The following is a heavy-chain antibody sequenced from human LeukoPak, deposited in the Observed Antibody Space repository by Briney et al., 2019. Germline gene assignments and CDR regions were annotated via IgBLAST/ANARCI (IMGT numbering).Heavy chain of an antibody. CDR1: GYTFTSYD. D-gene: IGHD3-3*01. Sequence: GASVKVSCKASGYTFTSYDINCVRQAPGQGLEWMGWMNPNSGNTGYAQKFQGRVTMTRNSSISTAYMELSSLRSEDTAVYYCARGLNDFGVVRGYWGQGTLVTVSS. CDR2: MNPNSGNT. J-gene: IGHJ4*02. CDR3: ARGLNDFGVVRGY. V-gene: IGHV1-8*01.